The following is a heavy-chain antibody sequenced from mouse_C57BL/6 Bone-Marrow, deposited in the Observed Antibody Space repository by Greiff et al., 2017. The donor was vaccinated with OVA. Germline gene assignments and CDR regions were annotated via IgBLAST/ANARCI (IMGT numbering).Heavy chain of an antibody. CDR2: IDPSDSST. J-gene: IGHJ3*01. D-gene: IGHD3-3*01. CDR3: ARDRDAAWFAY. Sequence: QVQLQQPGAELVMPGASVKLSCKASGYTFTSYWMHWVKQRPGQGLEWIGEIDPSDSSTNYNQKFKGKSTLTVDKSSSTAYMQLSSLTSEDSAVYYCARDRDAAWFAYWGQGTLLTVSA. CDR1: GYTFTSYW. V-gene: IGHV1-69*01.